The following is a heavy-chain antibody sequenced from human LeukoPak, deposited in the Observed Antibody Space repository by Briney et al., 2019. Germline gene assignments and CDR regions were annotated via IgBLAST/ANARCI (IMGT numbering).Heavy chain of an antibody. J-gene: IGHJ1*01. D-gene: IGHD1-26*01. CDR2: INHSGST. CDR1: GGSFSGYY. CDR3: ARGPNYPGARYRYFQH. V-gene: IGHV4-34*01. Sequence: PSETLSLTCAVYGGSFSGYYSSWIPQPPRKGREWVGVINHSGSTNYNPSLTRRVTLSVDTAKNQFSLKLSSVTAADTAVYYCARGPNYPGARYRYFQHWGQGALVTVSS.